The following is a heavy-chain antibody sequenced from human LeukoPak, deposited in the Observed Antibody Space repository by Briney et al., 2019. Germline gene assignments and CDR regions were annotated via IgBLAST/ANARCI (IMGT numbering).Heavy chain of an antibody. CDR2: IIPILGIA. CDR1: GGTFSSYT. Sequence: VASVKVSCKASGGTFSSYTISWVRQAPGQGLEWMGRIIPILGIANYAQKFQGRVTITADKSTSTAYMELSSLRSEDTAVYYCARGNDIAAAVAVYWGQGTLVTVSS. D-gene: IGHD6-13*01. J-gene: IGHJ4*02. CDR3: ARGNDIAAAVAVY. V-gene: IGHV1-69*02.